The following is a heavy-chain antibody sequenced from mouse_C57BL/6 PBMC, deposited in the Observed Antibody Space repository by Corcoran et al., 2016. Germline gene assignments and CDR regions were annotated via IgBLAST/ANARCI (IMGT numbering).Heavy chain of an antibody. Sequence: QVQLQQSGAELVKPGASVKISSKASGYAFSSYWMNWVKQRPGKGLEWIGQIYPGDGDTNYNGKFKGKATLTADKSSSTAYMQLSSLTSEDSAVYFCARRALGAWFAYWGQGTLVTVSA. J-gene: IGHJ3*01. CDR3: ARRALGAWFAY. CDR2: IYPGDGDT. D-gene: IGHD3-3*01. V-gene: IGHV1-80*01. CDR1: GYAFSSYW.